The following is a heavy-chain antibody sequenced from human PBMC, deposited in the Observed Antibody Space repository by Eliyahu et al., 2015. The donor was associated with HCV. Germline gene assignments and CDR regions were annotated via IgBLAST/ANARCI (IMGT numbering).Heavy chain of an antibody. Sequence: QVQLQQSGPGLVKPSQTLSLTCAISGDSVSSNXXAWNWIRQSPSRGLEWLGRTYYRSKWYNDYAVSVKSRITINPDTSKNQFSLQLNSVTPEDTAVYYCARDREPIQPGDYYGMDVWGQGTTVTVSS. J-gene: IGHJ6*02. CDR3: ARDREPIQPGDYYGMDV. V-gene: IGHV6-1*01. CDR1: GDSVSSNXXA. D-gene: IGHD5-18*01. CDR2: TYYRSKWYN.